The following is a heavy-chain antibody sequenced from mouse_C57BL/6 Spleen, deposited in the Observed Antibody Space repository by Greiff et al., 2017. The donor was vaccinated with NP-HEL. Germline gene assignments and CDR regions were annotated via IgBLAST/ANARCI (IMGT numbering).Heavy chain of an antibody. CDR3: ARDYSNTGYFDY. D-gene: IGHD2-5*01. CDR1: GYTFTSYW. V-gene: IGHV1-52*01. Sequence: QVHVKQPGAELVRPGSSVKLSCKASGYTFTSYWMHWVKQRPIQGLEWIGNIDPSDSETHYNQKFKDKATLTVDKSSSTAYMQLSSLTSEDSAVYYCARDYSNTGYFDYWGQGTTLTVSS. CDR2: IDPSDSET. J-gene: IGHJ2*01.